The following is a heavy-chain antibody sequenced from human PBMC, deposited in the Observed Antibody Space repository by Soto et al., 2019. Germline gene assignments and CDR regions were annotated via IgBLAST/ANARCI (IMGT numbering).Heavy chain of an antibody. D-gene: IGHD6-19*01. CDR3: ARRSQGPVDH. CDR2: MNPHSGET. V-gene: IGHV1-8*01. CDR1: GYSFTSLH. J-gene: IGHJ4*02. Sequence: ASVKVSCRASGYSFTSLHFNGVRQATGRGLEWIGWMNPHSGETGFAQSFQGRVTMTRNTSIDTAYMELRILRSQDTAVYYCARRSQGPVDHWGQGTQVTFCS.